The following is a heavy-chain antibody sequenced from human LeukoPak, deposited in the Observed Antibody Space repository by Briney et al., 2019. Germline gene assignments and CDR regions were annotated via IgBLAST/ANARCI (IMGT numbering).Heavy chain of an antibody. CDR2: INHSGST. Sequence: PSETLSLTCAVYGGSFSGYYWSWIRQPPGKGLEWIGEINHSGSTNYNPSLKSRVTISVDTSKNQFSLKLSSVTAADTAVYYCARGYCSSTSCLYTNFDYWGQGTLVTVSS. J-gene: IGHJ4*02. CDR3: ARGYCSSTSCLYTNFDY. CDR1: GGSFSGYY. D-gene: IGHD2-2*01. V-gene: IGHV4-34*01.